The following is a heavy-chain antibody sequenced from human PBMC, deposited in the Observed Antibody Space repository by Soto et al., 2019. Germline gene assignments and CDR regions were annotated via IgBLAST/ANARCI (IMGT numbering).Heavy chain of an antibody. J-gene: IGHJ4*02. CDR2: IYYSGST. Sequence: QVQLQESGPGLVKPSQTLSLTCTVSGGSISRGGYYWSWIRQHPGKGMEWIGYIYYSGSTYYNPSHKNRVTIAVDTSKYQCTLKLSSVTAADTAVYYCARDRADCSGGSCYFERYYYFDYWGEGTLVTVSS. CDR3: ARDRADCSGGSCYFERYYYFDY. V-gene: IGHV4-31*03. D-gene: IGHD2-15*01. CDR1: GGSISRGGYY.